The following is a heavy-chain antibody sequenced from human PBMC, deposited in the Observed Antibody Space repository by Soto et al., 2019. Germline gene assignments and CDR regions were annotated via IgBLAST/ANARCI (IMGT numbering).Heavy chain of an antibody. CDR1: GFTFSSYA. D-gene: IGHD7-27*01. V-gene: IGHV3-30-3*01. Sequence: QVQLVESGGGVVQPGRSLRLSCAASGFTFSSYAMHWVRQAPGKGLEWVAVISYDGSNKYYADSVKGRFTISRDNSKNTLYLQMNSLRAEDTAVYYCARVANWGVWDGAFDIWGQGTMVTVSS. CDR3: ARVANWGVWDGAFDI. CDR2: ISYDGSNK. J-gene: IGHJ3*02.